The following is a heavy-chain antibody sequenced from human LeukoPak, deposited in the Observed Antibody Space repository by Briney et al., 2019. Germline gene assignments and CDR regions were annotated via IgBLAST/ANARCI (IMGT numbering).Heavy chain of an antibody. V-gene: IGHV3-30*02. CDR1: GFTFSSYW. J-gene: IGHJ4*02. D-gene: IGHD3-10*01. CDR3: AKHMVRGVNLDY. Sequence: GGSLRLSCAASGFTFSSYWMSWVRQAPGKGLEWVAFIRYDGSNKYYADSVKGRFTISRDNSKNTLYLQMNSLRAEDTAVYYCAKHMVRGVNLDYWGQGTLVTVSS. CDR2: IRYDGSNK.